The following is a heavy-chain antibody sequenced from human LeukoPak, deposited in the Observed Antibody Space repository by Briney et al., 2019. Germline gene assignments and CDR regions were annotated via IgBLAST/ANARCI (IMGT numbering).Heavy chain of an antibody. CDR3: ARRRDEYGSYFDY. J-gene: IGHJ4*02. D-gene: IGHD5-24*01. Sequence: SETLSLTCTVSGGSISSTGHYWGWIRQPPGTGLEWIGSIHYSGITDYNPSLRSRVTISLDTSNNQVSLKLNSVTAADTAVYYCARRRDEYGSYFDYWGQGTLVTVSS. V-gene: IGHV4-39*01. CDR2: IHYSGIT. CDR1: GGSISSTGHY.